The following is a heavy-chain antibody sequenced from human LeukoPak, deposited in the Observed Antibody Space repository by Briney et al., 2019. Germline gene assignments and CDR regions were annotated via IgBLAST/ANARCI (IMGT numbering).Heavy chain of an antibody. J-gene: IGHJ5*02. D-gene: IGHD3-10*01. CDR3: ARGGRGRNWFDP. Sequence: SETLSLTCTVSGGSISSYFWNWIRQPPGTGLEWIGYIYYSVSTNYNPSLKSRVTISVDTSENQLSLKLTSVTAADTAIYYCARGGRGRNWFDPWGQGTLVTVSS. V-gene: IGHV4-59*01. CDR1: GGSISSYF. CDR2: IYYSVST.